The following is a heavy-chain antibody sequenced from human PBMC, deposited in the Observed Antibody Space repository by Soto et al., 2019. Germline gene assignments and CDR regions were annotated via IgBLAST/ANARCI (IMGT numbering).Heavy chain of an antibody. CDR2: INPSGGRT. D-gene: IGHD6-19*01. CDR3: ARVPQWLPPLTVWYFDL. Sequence: ASVKVSCKASGGTFSSYAISWVRQAPGQGLEWMGGINPSGGRTTYAQKFQGRVTMTRDTSTSTFHMELSSLTSDDTAVYYCARVPQWLPPLTVWYFDLWGRGTLVTVSS. V-gene: IGHV1-46*01. CDR1: GGTFSSYA. J-gene: IGHJ2*01.